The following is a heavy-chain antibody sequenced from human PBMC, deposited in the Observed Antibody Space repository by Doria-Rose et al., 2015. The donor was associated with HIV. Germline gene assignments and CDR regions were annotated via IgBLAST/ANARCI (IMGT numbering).Heavy chain of an antibody. Sequence: ITLKESGPVLVKPTETLTLTCTVSGVSLSSPGMGVSWIRQPPGKALEWLANIFSADERSYKTSLKSRLTIARGTSKSQVVLTMTDMDPVDTATYYCARIKSSRWYHKYYFDFWGQGTLVIVSA. J-gene: IGHJ4*02. CDR3: ARIKSSRWYHKYYFDF. D-gene: IGHD6-13*01. V-gene: IGHV2-26*01. CDR1: GVSLSSPGMG. CDR2: IFSADER.